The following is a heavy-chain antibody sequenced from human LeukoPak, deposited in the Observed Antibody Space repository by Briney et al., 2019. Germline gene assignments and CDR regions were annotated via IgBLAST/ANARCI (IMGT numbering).Heavy chain of an antibody. CDR3: AGTRLQRGDAFDV. J-gene: IGHJ3*01. D-gene: IGHD1-1*01. CDR2: IFSSGST. CDR1: DDSITAYH. V-gene: IGHV4-4*07. Sequence: SETLSLTCTVSDDSITAYHWNWIRQPAGKGLEWVGRIFSSGSTNYSPSLKSRVTMSVDTSKNYFSLKLTSVTAADTAVYYCAGTRLQRGDAFDVWGQGTMVTVSS.